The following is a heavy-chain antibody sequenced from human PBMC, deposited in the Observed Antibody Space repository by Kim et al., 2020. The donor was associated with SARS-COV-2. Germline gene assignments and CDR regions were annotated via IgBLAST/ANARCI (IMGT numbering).Heavy chain of an antibody. CDR1: GFTFTSSA. D-gene: IGHD2-21*02. V-gene: IGHV1-58*01. CDR2: IVVGSGNT. J-gene: IGHJ1*01. CDR3: AAEVGVTATVGEYFQH. Sequence: SVKVSCKASGFTFTSSAVQWVRQARGQRLEWIGWIVVGSGNTNYAQKFQERVTITRDMSTSTAYMELSSLRSEDTAVYYCAAEVGVTATVGEYFQHWGQGTRVTVSS.